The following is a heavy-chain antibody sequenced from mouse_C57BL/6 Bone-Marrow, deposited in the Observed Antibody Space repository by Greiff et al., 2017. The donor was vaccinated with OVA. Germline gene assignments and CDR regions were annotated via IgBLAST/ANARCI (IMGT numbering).Heavy chain of an antibody. CDR1: GFTFSDYG. V-gene: IGHV5-17*01. Sequence: EVQGVESGGGLVKPGGSLKLSCAASGFTFSDYGMHWVRQAPEKGLEWVAYISSGISTIYYADTVKGRFTISRDNAKNTLFLQMTSLRSEDTAMYYCARPPSTVVAPHYSAMDYWGQGTSVTVSS. CDR2: ISSGISTI. CDR3: ARPPSTVVAPHYSAMDY. D-gene: IGHD1-1*01. J-gene: IGHJ4*01.